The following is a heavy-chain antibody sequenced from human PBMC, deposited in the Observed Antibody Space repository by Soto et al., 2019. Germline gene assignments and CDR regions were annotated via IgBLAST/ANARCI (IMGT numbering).Heavy chain of an antibody. J-gene: IGHJ4*02. CDR2: ISGYNGNT. V-gene: IGHV1-18*01. D-gene: IGHD2-2*01. Sequence: ASVKVSCKNFGYIFRSYGISWVRQAPRQGLEWMGWISGYNGNTNYAQNLQGRVTMTTDTSTSTAYMELSSLRSDDTAVYYCARDYCRTTSCYGPDYWGQGTLVTVSS. CDR1: GYIFRSYG. CDR3: ARDYCRTTSCYGPDY.